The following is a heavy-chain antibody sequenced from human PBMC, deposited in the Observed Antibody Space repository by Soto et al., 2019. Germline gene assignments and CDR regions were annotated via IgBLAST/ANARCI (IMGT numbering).Heavy chain of an antibody. V-gene: IGHV3-23*01. Sequence: GGSLRLSCVGSGFVFKNIAIIWVRQPPGKGLEWGSVIRGLGLNTYDAASKHRSFNITRETSKNTVYLQMDSIDDEDTADYYFGKRASLANIGNWFDPWGPGTQVTVSS. D-gene: IGHD6-13*01. CDR2: IRGLGLNT. J-gene: IGHJ5*02. CDR3: GKRASLANIGNWFDP. CDR1: GFVFKNIA.